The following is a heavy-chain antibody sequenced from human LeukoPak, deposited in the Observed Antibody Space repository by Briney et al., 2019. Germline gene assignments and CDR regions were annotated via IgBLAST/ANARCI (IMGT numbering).Heavy chain of an antibody. CDR1: GFTFSSYA. D-gene: IGHD3-10*01. Sequence: PGGSLRLSCAASGFTFSSYAMSWVRQAPGKGLEWVSAISGSGATTYYADSVKGRFTISRDKSNNTLYLQMNRLRAEDTAVYYCAKDYAYYYGSGIGGFDYWGQGTLVTVSS. CDR3: AKDYAYYYGSGIGGFDY. V-gene: IGHV3-23*01. J-gene: IGHJ4*02. CDR2: ISGSGATT.